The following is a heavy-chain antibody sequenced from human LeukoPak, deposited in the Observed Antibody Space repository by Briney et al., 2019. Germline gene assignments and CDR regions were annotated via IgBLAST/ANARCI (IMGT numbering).Heavy chain of an antibody. V-gene: IGHV5-51*01. CDR1: GYSFTTFW. D-gene: IGHD5-18*01. Sequence: GESLKISCKGSGYSFTTFWIAWVRQMPGKGLESMGVIYPGDSDTRYSPSFQGQVTMSADKSINTAYLQWSSLKASDTAMYFCARGYPYPYDYWGHGTLVTVSS. J-gene: IGHJ4*01. CDR3: ARGYPYPYDY. CDR2: IYPGDSDT.